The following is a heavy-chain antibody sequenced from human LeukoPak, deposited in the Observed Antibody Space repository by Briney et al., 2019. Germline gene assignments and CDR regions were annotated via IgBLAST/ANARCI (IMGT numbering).Heavy chain of an antibody. Sequence: PGGSLRLSCAASGFTFSNYWMSWVRQAPGKGLEWVANIKQYGSEKYYVDSVKGRFTISRDNAKNSLYLQMSSLRAEDTAVYYCARGDYFGSGTSFIDAFDIWGQGTMVTVS. CDR1: GFTFSNYW. CDR3: ARGDYFGSGTSFIDAFDI. V-gene: IGHV3-7*01. CDR2: IKQYGSEK. J-gene: IGHJ3*02. D-gene: IGHD3-10*01.